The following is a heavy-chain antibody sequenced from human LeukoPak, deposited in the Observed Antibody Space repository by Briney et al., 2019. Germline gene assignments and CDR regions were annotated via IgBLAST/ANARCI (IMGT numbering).Heavy chain of an antibody. D-gene: IGHD3-9*01. Sequence: SETLSLTCTVSGASISNSSYYWVWIRQPPGKGLEWIGSIYYSGSTYYNPSLKGRVTISTDTSKNQFSLKLTSVTVADTAVYYCARPAILTGYSYWGQGILVTVSS. V-gene: IGHV4-39*07. CDR1: GASISNSSYY. CDR3: ARPAILTGYSY. CDR2: IYYSGST. J-gene: IGHJ4*02.